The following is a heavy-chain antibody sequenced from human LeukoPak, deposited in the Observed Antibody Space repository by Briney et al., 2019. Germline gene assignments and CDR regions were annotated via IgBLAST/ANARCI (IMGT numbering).Heavy chain of an antibody. D-gene: IGHD3-22*01. CDR3: ARGGEYDSSGYFPNFDY. CDR1: GGSFSGYY. Sequence: SETLSLTCAVYGGSFSGYYWSWIRQPPWKGLEWIGEINHSGSTNYNPSLKSRVTISVDTSKNQFSLKLSSVTAADTAVYYCARGGEYDSSGYFPNFDYWGQGTLVTVSS. V-gene: IGHV4-34*01. CDR2: INHSGST. J-gene: IGHJ4*02.